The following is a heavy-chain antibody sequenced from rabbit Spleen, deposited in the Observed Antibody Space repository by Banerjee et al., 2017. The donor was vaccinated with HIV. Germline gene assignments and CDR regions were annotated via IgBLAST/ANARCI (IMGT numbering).Heavy chain of an antibody. V-gene: IGHV1S7*01. J-gene: IGHJ4*01. Sequence: HPKESGGGLVQPGGSLKLSCKASGFTLSSYYMNWVRQAPGKGLEWIGYIDPVFGITYYANWVNGRFSISRENAQNTVFLQMTSLTAADTATYFCARDGAGGSYFALWGQGTLVTVS. CDR1: GFTLSSYY. CDR2: IDPVFGIT. CDR3: ARDGAGGSYFAL. D-gene: IGHD8-1*01.